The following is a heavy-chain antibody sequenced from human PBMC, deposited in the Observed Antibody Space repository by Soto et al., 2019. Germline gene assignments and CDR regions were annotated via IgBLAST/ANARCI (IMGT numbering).Heavy chain of an antibody. CDR3: ARHHGPSTSENWFDP. V-gene: IGHV1-18*01. CDR1: GYTFFTYD. Sequence: QVHLVQSGVEVKTPGASVKVSCQASGYTFFTYDISWVRQAPGQGLEWMGWISTYSGDTKYAQKFQGRVTMTTDTSTNTAYLELRSLRSDDTAVYYCARHHGPSTSENWFDPLGQGTLVTVSS. J-gene: IGHJ5*02. D-gene: IGHD4-17*01. CDR2: ISTYSGDT.